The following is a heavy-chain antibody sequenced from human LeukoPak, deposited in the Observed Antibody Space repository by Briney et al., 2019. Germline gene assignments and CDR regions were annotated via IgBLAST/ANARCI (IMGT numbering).Heavy chain of an antibody. CDR1: GYTFTSYG. Sequence: ASVKVSCKASGYTFTSYGISWVRQAPGQGLEWMGWISAYNGNTNYAQKLQGRVTMPTDTSTSTAYMELRSPRSDDTAVYYCARDTGDGYKPDYWGQGTLVTVSS. V-gene: IGHV1-18*01. D-gene: IGHD5-24*01. CDR2: ISAYNGNT. J-gene: IGHJ4*02. CDR3: ARDTGDGYKPDY.